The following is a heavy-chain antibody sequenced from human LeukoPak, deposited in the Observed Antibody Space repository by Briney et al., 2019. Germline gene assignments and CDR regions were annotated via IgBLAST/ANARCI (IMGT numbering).Heavy chain of an antibody. CDR1: GFTFSSYG. CDR3: AKAGIAYCGGVCYSPLLDY. D-gene: IGHD2-21*02. CDR2: ISYDGTNK. V-gene: IGHV3-30*18. Sequence: GGSLRPSCAASGFTFSSYGMPCVPQAPGKGLEWVAVISYDGTNKSYADSVKGRFTISRDNSQNPLYLQMNSLRAEDTAVYYCAKAGIAYCGGVCYSPLLDYWGQGTLVTVSS. J-gene: IGHJ4*02.